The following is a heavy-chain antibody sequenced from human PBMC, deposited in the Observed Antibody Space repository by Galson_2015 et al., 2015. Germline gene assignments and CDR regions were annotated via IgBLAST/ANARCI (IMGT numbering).Heavy chain of an antibody. CDR1: GFTFSNYW. CDR2: INSDGSST. J-gene: IGHJ5*02. CDR3: ARDLAYCSSTNCYGLNWFDP. V-gene: IGHV3-74*01. D-gene: IGHD2-2*01. Sequence: SLRLSCAASGFTFSNYWMHWVRQAPGKGLVWVSRINSDGSSTTYADFVKGRFTISRDNAKNTLYLQMNSLRAEDTAVYYCARDLAYCSSTNCYGLNWFDPWGQGTLVTVSS.